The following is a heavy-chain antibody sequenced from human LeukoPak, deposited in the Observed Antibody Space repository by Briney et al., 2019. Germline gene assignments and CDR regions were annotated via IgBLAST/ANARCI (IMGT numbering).Heavy chain of an antibody. J-gene: IGHJ4*02. V-gene: IGHV3-30*04. CDR3: AKTFYTQYFGEVFDY. CDR2: ISYDGSNE. Sequence: GGSLRLSCAASGFGFSNYAVHWGRQAPGEGLDWGAAISYDGSNEYYADSVKGRFTISRDNSKNTLFLQMNSLRAEDTAVYYCAKTFYTQYFGEVFDYWGQGTLVTVSS. D-gene: IGHD3-10*01. CDR1: GFGFSNYA.